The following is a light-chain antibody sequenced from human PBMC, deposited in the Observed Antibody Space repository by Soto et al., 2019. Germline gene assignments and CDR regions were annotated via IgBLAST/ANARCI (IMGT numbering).Light chain of an antibody. J-gene: IGKJ2*01. CDR2: GAS. CDR1: QSVSNRY. CDR3: QQDGSSYT. Sequence: EIVLTQSPGTLSLSPGERATLSCRASQSVSNRYLVWYQQKPGQAPRLLIYGASSRATGIPDRFSGSGSGTDFTLTISRLEPEDFAVYYCQQDGSSYTFGQGTKLEIK. V-gene: IGKV3-20*01.